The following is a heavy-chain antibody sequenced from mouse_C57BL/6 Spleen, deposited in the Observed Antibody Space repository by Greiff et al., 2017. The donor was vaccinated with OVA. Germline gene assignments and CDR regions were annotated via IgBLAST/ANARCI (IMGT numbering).Heavy chain of an antibody. Sequence: QVQLQQSGTELVKPGASVKLSCKASGYTFTSYWMHWVKQRPGQGLEWIGNINPSNGGTNYNEKFKSKATLTVDKSSSTAYMQLSSLTSEDSAVYYCARDRADYYGSSGDYWGQGTTLTVSS. J-gene: IGHJ2*01. D-gene: IGHD1-1*01. CDR1: GYTFTSYW. CDR3: ARDRADYYGSSGDY. CDR2: INPSNGGT. V-gene: IGHV1-53*01.